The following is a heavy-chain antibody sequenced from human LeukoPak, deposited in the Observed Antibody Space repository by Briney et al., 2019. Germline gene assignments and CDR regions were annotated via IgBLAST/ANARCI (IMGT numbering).Heavy chain of an antibody. J-gene: IGHJ5*02. CDR1: VGYESSCGWY. CDR2: IYYSGST. D-gene: IGHD2-21*01. V-gene: IGHV4-30-4*01. CDR3: ARVLKEGCLLP. Sequence: SYALPLAEAGRVGYESSCGWYWSCFKKPPGKGLEWIGYIYYSGSTYYNPSLKSRVTISVDTSRNQFSLKLSSVTAADTAVYYCARVLKEGCLLPWGQGTLVTVSS.